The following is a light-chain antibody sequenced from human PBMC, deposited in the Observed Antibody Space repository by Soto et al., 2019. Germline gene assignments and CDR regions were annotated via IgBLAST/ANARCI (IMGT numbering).Light chain of an antibody. Sequence: EIVLTQSPATLSLSPGERATLSCRASQSVSSYLAWYQQKPGQAPRLLIYVASNRANGIPARLSGSGSGTDFTLTISSLEPEDFAVYSCQQRSSWPLTFGGGTEVEIK. V-gene: IGKV3-11*01. CDR1: QSVSSY. J-gene: IGKJ4*01. CDR2: VAS. CDR3: QQRSSWPLT.